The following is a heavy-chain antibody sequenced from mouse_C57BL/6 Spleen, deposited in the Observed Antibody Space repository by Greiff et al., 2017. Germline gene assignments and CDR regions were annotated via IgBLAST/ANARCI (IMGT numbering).Heavy chain of an antibody. J-gene: IGHJ2*01. CDR1: GYTFTSYW. CDR2: IDPNSGGT. D-gene: IGHD2-14*01. Sequence: QVQLKQPGAELVKTGASVKLSCKASGYTFTSYWLHWVKQRPGRGLEWIGRIDPNSGGTKYNEKFKSKATLTVDKPSSTAYMQLSSLTSEDSAVYDCARYRALPVDDWGQGTTRTVSS. V-gene: IGHV1-72*01. CDR3: ARYRALPVDD.